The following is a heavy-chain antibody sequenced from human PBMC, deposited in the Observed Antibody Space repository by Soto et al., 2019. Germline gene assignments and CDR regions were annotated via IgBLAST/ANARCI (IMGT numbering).Heavy chain of an antibody. V-gene: IGHV2-5*02. D-gene: IGHD2-2*01. CDR2: LYWDDDQ. CDR1: GFSLSTSGVG. Sequence: QITLKESGPTLVKPTQPLTLTCTFSGFSLSTSGVGVGWIRQPPGKALEWLALLYWDDDQRYSPSPKSRLTHTKDTSKVQVVLQMNNMGPGDTATYYFAHRAGYCSSTSTPCTPQTLDFWGQGTLVTVSS. J-gene: IGHJ4*02. CDR3: AHRAGYCSSTSTPCTPQTLDF.